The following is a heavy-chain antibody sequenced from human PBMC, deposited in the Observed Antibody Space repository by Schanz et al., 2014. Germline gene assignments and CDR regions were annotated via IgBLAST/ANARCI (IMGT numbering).Heavy chain of an antibody. D-gene: IGHD5-12*01. J-gene: IGHJ4*02. CDR1: GFTFSSYG. CDR2: ISGGGGTT. Sequence: QVQLVESGGGVVQPGRSLRLSCAASGFTFSSYGMHWVRQAPGKGLEWVSAISGGGGTTYYTDSVKGRFTISRDNSKSTLYLQMNSLRAEDTAVYYCARKVVATIGGYYDNWGQGTLVTVSS. V-gene: IGHV3-NL1*01. CDR3: ARKVVATIGGYYDN.